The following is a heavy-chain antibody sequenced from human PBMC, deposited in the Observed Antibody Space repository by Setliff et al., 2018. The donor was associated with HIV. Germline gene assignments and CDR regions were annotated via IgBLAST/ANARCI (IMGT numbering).Heavy chain of an antibody. CDR1: GGSISSSSYY. D-gene: IGHD2-2*01. CDR3: ARHRDPPGTSWIFYYYYMDL. J-gene: IGHJ6*03. Sequence: SETLSLICAVSGGSISSSSYYWGWIRQPPGKGLEWIGSIYYSGSTYYNPSLKSRVTISVDTSKNQVSLRLSSVTAADTGVYYCARHRDPPGTSWIFYYYYMDLWGGGTTVTVSS. V-gene: IGHV4-39*01. CDR2: IYYSGST.